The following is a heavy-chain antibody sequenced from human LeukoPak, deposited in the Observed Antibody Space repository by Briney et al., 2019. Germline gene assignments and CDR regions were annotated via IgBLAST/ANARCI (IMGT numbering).Heavy chain of an antibody. CDR3: ASQSGYYSAFDI. J-gene: IGHJ3*02. CDR2: IYYSGST. D-gene: IGHD3-22*01. Sequence: SETLSLTCTVSGGSISSYCWSWIRQPPGKGLKWIGYIYYSGSTNYNPSLKSRVTISVDTSKNQFSLKLSSVTAADTAVYYCASQSGYYSAFDIWGQGTMVTVSS. V-gene: IGHV4-59*08. CDR1: GGSISSYC.